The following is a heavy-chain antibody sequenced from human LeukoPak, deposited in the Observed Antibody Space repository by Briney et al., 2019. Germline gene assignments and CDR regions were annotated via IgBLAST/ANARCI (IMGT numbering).Heavy chain of an antibody. CDR3: ARDYCSGGSCYSFSYYYYMDV. D-gene: IGHD2-15*01. J-gene: IGHJ6*03. Sequence: GGSLRLSCAASGYTFSSYSMHWVRQAPGKGLEWVTVIWYDGSNEYYADSVRGRFTISGDNSKNTLYLQMNRLSPEDTAVYYCARDYCSGGSCYSFSYYYYMDVWGKGTTVTVSS. CDR1: GYTFSSYS. V-gene: IGHV3-33*01. CDR2: IWYDGSNE.